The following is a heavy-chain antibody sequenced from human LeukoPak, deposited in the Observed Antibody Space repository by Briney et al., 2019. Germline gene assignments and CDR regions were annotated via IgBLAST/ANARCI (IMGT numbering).Heavy chain of an antibody. J-gene: IGHJ3*02. V-gene: IGHV3-23*01. CDR3: AQHHFDWKPSDDALDI. CDR2: ISGSGCST. D-gene: IGHD3-9*01. Sequence: GGSLRLSCAASGFIFSSYAMSWVRQARGKGLEWVSAISGSGCSTYYADSVKGRFTISRDNSKNTLYLQMNSQRAEDTAVYYCAQHHFDWKPSDDALDIWGQGTMVTVSS. CDR1: GFIFSSYA.